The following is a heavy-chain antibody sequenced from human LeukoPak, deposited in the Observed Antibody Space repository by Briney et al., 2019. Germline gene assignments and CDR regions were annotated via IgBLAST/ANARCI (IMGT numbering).Heavy chain of an antibody. CDR1: GFTFSDYY. CDR3: ARDRYGSGSYYNWYFDL. V-gene: IGHV3-11*01. D-gene: IGHD3-10*01. Sequence: RGSLRLSCAASGFTFSDYYMSWIRQAPGKGLEWGSYISSSGSTIYQADSVKGRFTISRDNAKNSLYLQMNSLRAEDTAVYYCARDRYGSGSYYNWYFDLWGRGTLVTVSS. CDR2: ISSSGSTI. J-gene: IGHJ2*01.